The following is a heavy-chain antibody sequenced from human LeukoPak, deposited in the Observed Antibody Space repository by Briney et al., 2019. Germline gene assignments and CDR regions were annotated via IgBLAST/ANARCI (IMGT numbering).Heavy chain of an antibody. CDR2: ISGSGGST. V-gene: IGHV3-23*01. J-gene: IGHJ4*02. CDR3: AKAKVGAVAAGFFDY. Sequence: QSGGSLRLSCAASGFTFSSYALSWVRQAPGKGLEWVSAISGSGGSTYYADSVKGRFTISRDNSKNTLYLQMNSLRAEDTAVYYCAKAKVGAVAAGFFDYWGQGTLVTVSS. D-gene: IGHD6-13*01. CDR1: GFTFSSYA.